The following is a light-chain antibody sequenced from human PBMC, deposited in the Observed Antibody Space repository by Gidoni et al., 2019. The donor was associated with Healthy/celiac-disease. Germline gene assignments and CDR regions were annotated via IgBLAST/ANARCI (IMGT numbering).Light chain of an antibody. CDR2: DAS. CDR1: QDISNY. Sequence: DIQMIQPPSSLSASVGDRVTITCQASQDISNYLNWYQQKPGKAPKLLIYDASNLETGVPSRFSGSGSGTDFTFTISSLQPEDIATYYCQQYDNLPITFGQGTRLEIK. J-gene: IGKJ5*01. V-gene: IGKV1-33*01. CDR3: QQYDNLPIT.